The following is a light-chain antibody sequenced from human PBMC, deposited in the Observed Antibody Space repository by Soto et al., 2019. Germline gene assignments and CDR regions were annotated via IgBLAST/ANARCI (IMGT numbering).Light chain of an antibody. J-gene: IGLJ2*01. V-gene: IGLV3-25*03. Sequence: YELTQPPSVSLSPGQTARITCSGDALPKQFAHWYQQKAGQAPVVLIYNDTERPSGIPERFSGSSSGTTVTLTISGLQAEDEADYYCQSTDSSGTSVVFGGGTKLTVL. CDR3: QSTDSSGTSVV. CDR2: NDT. CDR1: ALPKQF.